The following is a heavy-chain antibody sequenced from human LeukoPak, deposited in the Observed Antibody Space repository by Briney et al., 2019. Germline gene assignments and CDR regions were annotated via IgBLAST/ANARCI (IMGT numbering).Heavy chain of an antibody. D-gene: IGHD2-2*01. CDR3: ARVIPIVVVPAASGLDP. V-gene: IGHV4-34*01. J-gene: IGHJ5*02. CDR2: INHSGST. CDR1: GGSISSYY. Sequence: PSETLSLTCTVSGGSISSYYWSWIRQPPGKGLEWIGEINHSGSTNYNPSLKSRVTISVDTSKNQFSLKLSSVTAADTAVYYCARVIPIVVVPAASGLDPWGQGTLVTVSS.